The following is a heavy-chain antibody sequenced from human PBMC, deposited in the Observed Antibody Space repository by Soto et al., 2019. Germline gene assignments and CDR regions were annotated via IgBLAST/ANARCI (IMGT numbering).Heavy chain of an antibody. Sequence: GGSLRLSCAASGFTFNIYGMHWVRQAPGKGLEWVAVIRHDGSNKYYADSVKGRFTISRDNFKNTLYLQMNSLRAEDTAVYYCARGDDSSGFYPSLWGQGTLVTVSS. D-gene: IGHD3-22*01. J-gene: IGHJ4*02. CDR3: ARGDDSSGFYPSL. CDR1: GFTFNIYG. V-gene: IGHV3-33*01. CDR2: IRHDGSNK.